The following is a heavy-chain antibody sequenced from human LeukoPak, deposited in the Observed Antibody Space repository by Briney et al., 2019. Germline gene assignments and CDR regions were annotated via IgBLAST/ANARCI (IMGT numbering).Heavy chain of an antibody. CDR2: IRSKAYGGTT. V-gene: IGHV3-49*04. D-gene: IGHD3-9*01. J-gene: IGHJ1*01. CDR1: GFTFGDYA. CDR3: TREGLRYFDWLSTILESAYFQH. Sequence: GGSLRLSCTASGFTFGDYAMSWVRQAPGKGLEWVGFIRSKAYGGTTEYAASVKGRFTISRDDSKSIAYLQMNSLKTEDTAVYYCTREGLRYFDWLSTILESAYFQHWGQGTLVTVSS.